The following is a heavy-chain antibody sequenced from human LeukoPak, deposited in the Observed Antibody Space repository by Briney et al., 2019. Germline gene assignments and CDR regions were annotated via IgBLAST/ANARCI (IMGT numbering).Heavy chain of an antibody. V-gene: IGHV4-38-2*02. CDR2: IYYSGST. Sequence: SETLSLTCTVSGYSISSGYYWGWIRQPPGKGLEWIGSIYYSGSTYYNPSLKSRVTISVDTSKNQFSLKLSSVTAADTAVYYCASLVATTYYYYYYMDVWGKGTTVTISS. J-gene: IGHJ6*03. CDR1: GYSISSGYY. CDR3: ASLVATTYYYYYYMDV. D-gene: IGHD5-12*01.